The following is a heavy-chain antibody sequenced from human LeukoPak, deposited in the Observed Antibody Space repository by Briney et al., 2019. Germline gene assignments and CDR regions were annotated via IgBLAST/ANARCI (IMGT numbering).Heavy chain of an antibody. CDR3: ARLGQYRGYVRDAFDI. CDR1: GVSISSYY. CDR2: IYTSGST. V-gene: IGHV4-4*09. J-gene: IGHJ3*02. D-gene: IGHD5-12*01. Sequence: SETLSLTCTVSGVSISSYYWSWIRQPPGKGLEWIGYIYTSGSTNYNPSVRSRVTISVDRSKNQFSLKLNSVTAADTAVYYCARLGQYRGYVRDAFDIWGQGTMVTVSS.